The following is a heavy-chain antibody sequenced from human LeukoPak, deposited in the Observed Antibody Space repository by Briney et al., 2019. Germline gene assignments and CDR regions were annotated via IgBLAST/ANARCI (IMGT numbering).Heavy chain of an antibody. J-gene: IGHJ3*02. V-gene: IGHV3-20*01. CDR3: ARVQSPGMRYFDWLLYVEAFDI. D-gene: IGHD3-9*01. CDR1: GFTFDDYG. CDR2: INWNGGST. Sequence: PGGSLRLSCAASGFTFDDYGMSWVRQAPGKGLEWVSGINWNGGSTGYADSVKGRFTISRDNAKNSLYLQMNSLRAEDTALYHCARVQSPGMRYFDWLLYVEAFDIWGQGTMVTVSS.